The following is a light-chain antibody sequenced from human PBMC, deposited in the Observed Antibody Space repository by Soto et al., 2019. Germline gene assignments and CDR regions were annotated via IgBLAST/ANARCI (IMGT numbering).Light chain of an antibody. CDR1: SGHSSYI. V-gene: IGLV4-60*02. Sequence: QLVLTQSSSASASLGSSVKLTCTLSSGHSSYIIAWHQQQPGKAPRYLMKLEGSGSYNKGSGVPDRFSGSSSGADRYLTISNLQFEDEADYYCETWDSNTWVFGAGTLLTVL. J-gene: IGLJ7*01. CDR2: LEGSGSY. CDR3: ETWDSNTWV.